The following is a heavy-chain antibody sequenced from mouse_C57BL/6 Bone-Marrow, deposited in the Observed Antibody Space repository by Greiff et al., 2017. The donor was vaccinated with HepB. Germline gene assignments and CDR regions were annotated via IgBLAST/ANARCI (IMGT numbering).Heavy chain of an antibody. CDR3: ARYYGNYPAWFAY. J-gene: IGHJ3*01. V-gene: IGHV5-4*01. CDR2: ISDGGSYT. Sequence: DVHLVESGGGLVKPGGSLKLSCAASGFTFSSYAMSWVRQTPEKRLEWVATISDGGSYTYYPDNVKGRFTISRDNAKNNLYLQMSHLKSEDTAMYYCARYYGNYPAWFAYWGQGTLVTVSA. D-gene: IGHD2-1*01. CDR1: GFTFSSYA.